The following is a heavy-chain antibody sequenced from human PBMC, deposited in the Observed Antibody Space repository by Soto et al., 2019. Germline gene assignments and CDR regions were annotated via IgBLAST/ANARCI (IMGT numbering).Heavy chain of an antibody. Sequence: SETLPLTCGVYGGSFSDYICTWIRQPPGKGLQWIGSSSYTGNTYFNPSLKSRVTISVDTSKNQFSLRLTSVTAADTAVYYCARPDSSSWAAPFGSWGHRTLVTVSS. D-gene: IGHD6-13*01. V-gene: IGHV4-34*01. CDR1: GGSFSDYI. CDR2: SSYTGNT. CDR3: ARPDSSSWAAPFGS. J-gene: IGHJ4*01.